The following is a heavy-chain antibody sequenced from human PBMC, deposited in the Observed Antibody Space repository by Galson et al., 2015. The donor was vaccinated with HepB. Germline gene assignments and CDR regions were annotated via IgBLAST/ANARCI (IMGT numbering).Heavy chain of an antibody. CDR3: ARGNNTSGLDH. D-gene: IGHD1/OR15-1a*01. CDR1: GSSFSDYQ. CDR2: INHRGNT. Sequence: ETLSLTCAVSGSSFSDYQWKWIRQPPGKGLEWIGEINHRGNTNSKPSLKSRVTLSVDTSKNQFSLKVTSLSAADTGIYYCARGNNTSGLDHWGQGTLV. V-gene: IGHV4-34*01. J-gene: IGHJ4*02.